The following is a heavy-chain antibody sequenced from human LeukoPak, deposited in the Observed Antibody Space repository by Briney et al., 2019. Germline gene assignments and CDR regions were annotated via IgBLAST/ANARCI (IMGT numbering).Heavy chain of an antibody. CDR3: ARLTAVAGTVYYYGMDV. D-gene: IGHD6-19*01. V-gene: IGHV5-51*01. Sequence: GESLKISRKGSGDSFTSYWIGWVRQMPGKGLEWMGIIYPGDSDTRYSPSFQGQVTISADKSISTAYLQWSSLKASDTAMYYCARLTAVAGTVYYYGMDVWGQGTTVTVSS. J-gene: IGHJ6*02. CDR1: GDSFTSYW. CDR2: IYPGDSDT.